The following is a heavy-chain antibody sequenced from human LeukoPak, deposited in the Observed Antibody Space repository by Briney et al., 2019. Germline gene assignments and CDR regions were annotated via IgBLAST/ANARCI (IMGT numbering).Heavy chain of an antibody. D-gene: IGHD1-1*01. CDR3: AKQLVLDY. CDR1: GFTFSSYA. Sequence: GGSLRLSCAAPGFTFSSYAMTWVRQAPGKGLEWVSSFSFNGESTYYADSAKGRFTISRDNSKNTLYLQMNSLRAEDTAVHYCAKQLVLDYWGQGTLVTVSS. V-gene: IGHV3-23*01. J-gene: IGHJ4*02. CDR2: FSFNGEST.